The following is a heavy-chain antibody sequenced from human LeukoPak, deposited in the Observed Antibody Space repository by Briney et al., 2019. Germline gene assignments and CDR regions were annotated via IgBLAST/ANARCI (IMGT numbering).Heavy chain of an antibody. CDR1: SYSINSGYY. CDR3: ARDRGVLLWFGELFLSGFDP. CDR2: IYHSGST. D-gene: IGHD3-10*01. V-gene: IGHV4-38-2*02. Sequence: PSETLSLTCSVSSYSINSGYYWAWIRQPPGKGLEWTGSIYHSGSTYYNPSLKSRVTISVDTSKNQFSLKLSSVTAADTCVPYCARDRGVLLWFGELFLSGFDPWGQGTLVTVSS. J-gene: IGHJ5*02.